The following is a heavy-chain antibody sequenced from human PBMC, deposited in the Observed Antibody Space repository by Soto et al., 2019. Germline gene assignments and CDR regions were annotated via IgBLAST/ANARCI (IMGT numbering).Heavy chain of an antibody. J-gene: IGHJ5*02. CDR3: ARGSNSNWFDP. V-gene: IGHV4-31*03. D-gene: IGHD2-8*01. CDR2: IYYSGST. Sequence: PSETLSLTCTVSGGSISSGGYYWSWIRQHPGKGLEWIGYIYYSGSTYYNPSLKSRVTISVDTSKNQFSLKLSSVTAADTAVYYCARGSNSNWFDPWGQGTLVTVSS. CDR1: GGSISSGGYY.